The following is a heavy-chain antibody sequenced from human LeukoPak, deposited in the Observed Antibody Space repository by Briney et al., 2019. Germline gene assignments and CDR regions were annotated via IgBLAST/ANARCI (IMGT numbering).Heavy chain of an antibody. J-gene: IGHJ5*02. V-gene: IGHV1-8*02. CDR1: GYTFTSYG. Sequence: ASVKVSCKASGYTFTSYGISWVRQAPGQRLEWMGCMNVKSGTADYAPKFQGRVTMTRNTSISTAYMELSSLRPEDTAVYYCARLPGYFGASWGQGTLVTVSS. CDR2: MNVKSGTA. D-gene: IGHD4/OR15-4a*01. CDR3: ARLPGYFGAS.